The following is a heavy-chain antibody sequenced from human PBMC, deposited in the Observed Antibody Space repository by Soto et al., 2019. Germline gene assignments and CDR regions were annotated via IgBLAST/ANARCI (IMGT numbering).Heavy chain of an antibody. V-gene: IGHV4-34*01. J-gene: IGHJ4*02. Sequence: QVQLQQWGAGLLKPSETLSLTCTVNGGSLTGYYWSWIRQPPGKGLEWIGEVKDGGSTNYSPSLRGRVSISADTCKYHFSLRLNSVTAADTAVYFCARGQEGIVATHWDQGALVTVSS. CDR3: ARGQEGIVATH. CDR1: GGSLTGYY. D-gene: IGHD5-12*01. CDR2: VKDGGST.